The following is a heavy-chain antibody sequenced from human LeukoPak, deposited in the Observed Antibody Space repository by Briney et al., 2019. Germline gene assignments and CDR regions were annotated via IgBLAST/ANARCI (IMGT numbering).Heavy chain of an antibody. CDR3: ARSGSAYSTSWYNY. V-gene: IGHV4-59*01. D-gene: IGHD6-13*01. CDR1: GGSMNSYY. Sequence: PSETLSHTCTVSGGSMNSYYWSWIRQPPGKGLEWIGYIYYSGSSNYNPSLKSRVTISVATSKNQFSLNLNSVTAADTAVYYCARSGSAYSTSWYNYWGQGALVTVSS. CDR2: IYYSGSS. J-gene: IGHJ4*02.